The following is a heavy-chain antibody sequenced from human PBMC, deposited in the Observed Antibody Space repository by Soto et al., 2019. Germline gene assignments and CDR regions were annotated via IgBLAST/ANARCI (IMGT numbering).Heavy chain of an antibody. V-gene: IGHV1-69*01. CDR1: GGTFSSYA. CDR3: ARDSSPPGGEAVEYSSSFVY. D-gene: IGHD6-6*01. Sequence: QVQLVQSGAEVKKPGSSVKVSCKASGGTFSSYAISWVRQAPGQGLEWMGGIIPIFGTANYAQKFQGRVTITADESTSTAYMELSSLRSEDTAVYYCARDSSPPGGEAVEYSSSFVYLGQGTLVTVSS. CDR2: IIPIFGTA. J-gene: IGHJ4*02.